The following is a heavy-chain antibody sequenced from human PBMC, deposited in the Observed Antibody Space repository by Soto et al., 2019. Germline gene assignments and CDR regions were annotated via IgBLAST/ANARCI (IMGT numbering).Heavy chain of an antibody. CDR1: GFTFSSYG. CDR2: IWDDGSNK. D-gene: IGHD3-10*01. Sequence: QVQLVESGGGVVQPGRSLRLSCAASGFTFSSYGMHWVRQAPGKGLEWVAVIWDDGSNKYYADSVKGRFTISRDNSNNTLYLQMNSLRAEDTAVYYCARDVVADYGSGSLDYYCGMDVWGQGTTVTVSS. J-gene: IGHJ6*02. V-gene: IGHV3-33*01. CDR3: ARDVVADYGSGSLDYYCGMDV.